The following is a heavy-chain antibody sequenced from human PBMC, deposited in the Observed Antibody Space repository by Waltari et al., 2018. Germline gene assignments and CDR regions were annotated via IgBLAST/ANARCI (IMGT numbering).Heavy chain of an antibody. CDR2: IIPILGIA. Sequence: QVQLVQSGAEVKKPGSSVKVSCKASGCTFSSYTISWVRQAPGQGLEWMGRIIPILGIANYAQKFQGRVTITADKSTSTAYMELSSLRSEDTAVYYCARAGGDWLGAFDIWGQGTMVTVSS. D-gene: IGHD2-21*02. CDR3: ARAGGDWLGAFDI. V-gene: IGHV1-69*02. CDR1: GCTFSSYT. J-gene: IGHJ3*02.